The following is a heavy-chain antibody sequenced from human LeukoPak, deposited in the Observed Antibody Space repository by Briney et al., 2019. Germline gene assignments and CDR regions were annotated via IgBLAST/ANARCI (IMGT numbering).Heavy chain of an antibody. CDR3: ARVDIVVVPAATDYYYYYYMDV. V-gene: IGHV4-59*01. CDR1: GGSISSYY. Sequence: PSETLSLTCTVSGGSISSYYWSWIRQPPGKGLEWIGYIYYSGSTTYNPSLKSRVTISVDTSKNQFSLKLSSVTAADTAVYYCARVDIVVVPAATDYYYYYYMDVWGKGTTVTVSS. D-gene: IGHD2-2*03. CDR2: IYYSGST. J-gene: IGHJ6*03.